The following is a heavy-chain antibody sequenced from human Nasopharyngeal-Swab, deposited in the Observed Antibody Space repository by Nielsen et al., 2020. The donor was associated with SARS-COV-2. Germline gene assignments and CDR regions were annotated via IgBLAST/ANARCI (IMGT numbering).Heavy chain of an antibody. V-gene: IGHV1-2*02. D-gene: IGHD3-3*01. CDR3: ARDRERYFDFWSSSSLNYNYAMDV. CDR2: IIPNSGGA. J-gene: IGHJ6*02. CDR1: RYTFSGYY. Sequence: ASVQVSCRASRYTFSGYYIHWVRQAPGQGLEWMGWIIPNSGGASYAQKFQGRVTLTRDLPISTVYLELHRLSSDDTAVYYCARDRERYFDFWSSSSLNYNYAMDVWGQGTTVTVSS.